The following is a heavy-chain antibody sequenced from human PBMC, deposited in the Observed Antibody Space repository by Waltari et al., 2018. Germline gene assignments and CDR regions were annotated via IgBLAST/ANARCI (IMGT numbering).Heavy chain of an antibody. CDR3: TRHTTALAGTFSEFDY. D-gene: IGHD1-1*01. J-gene: IGHJ4*02. CDR2: LYFSGNT. Sequence: QLQLQESGPGLVKPSETLSLTCTVSGASITIRNYYWGWIRQSPGKGLEWLGSLYFSGNTYYNPSLGSRLTMSVDTSKNQFYLRLNSVTAADSGVYYCTRHTTALAGTFSEFDYWGQGTLVAVSS. CDR1: GASITIRNYY. V-gene: IGHV4-39*01.